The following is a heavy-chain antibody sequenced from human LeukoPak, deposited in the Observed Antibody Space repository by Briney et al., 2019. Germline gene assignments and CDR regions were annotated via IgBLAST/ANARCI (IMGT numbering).Heavy chain of an antibody. Sequence: GGSLRLSCAASGFTFSSYAMHWVRQAPGKGLEWVAFIRYDGSNKYYADSVKGRFTISRDNSKNTLYLQMNSLRAEDTAVYYCAKDTTPPKAGFDPWGQGTLVTVSS. CDR1: GFTFSSYA. D-gene: IGHD1-14*01. CDR2: IRYDGSNK. J-gene: IGHJ5*02. CDR3: AKDTTPPKAGFDP. V-gene: IGHV3-30*02.